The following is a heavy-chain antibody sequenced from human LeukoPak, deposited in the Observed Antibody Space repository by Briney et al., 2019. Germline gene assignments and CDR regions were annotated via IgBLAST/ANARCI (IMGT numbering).Heavy chain of an antibody. V-gene: IGHV4-59*01. CDR2: IYYSGST. CDR3: ARVGYSYGQFDY. J-gene: IGHJ4*02. Sequence: SETLSLTCTVSGGSISSYYWSWIRQPLGKGLEWIGYIYYSGSTNYNPSLKSRVTISVDTSKNQFSLKLSSVTAADTAVYYCARVGYSYGQFDYWGQGTLVTVSS. D-gene: IGHD5-18*01. CDR1: GGSISSYY.